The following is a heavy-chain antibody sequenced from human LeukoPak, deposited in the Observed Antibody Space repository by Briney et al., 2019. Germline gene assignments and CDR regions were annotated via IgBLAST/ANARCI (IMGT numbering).Heavy chain of an antibody. Sequence: SETLSLTCAVYGGSFSGYYWSWIRQPPGKGLEWIGEINHSGSTNYNPSLKSRVTISVDTSKNQFSLKLSSVTAADTAVYYYARVGNCSSTSCYYYFDYWGQGTLVTVSS. CDR3: ARVGNCSSTSCYYYFDY. V-gene: IGHV4-34*01. CDR2: INHSGST. D-gene: IGHD2-2*01. J-gene: IGHJ4*02. CDR1: GGSFSGYY.